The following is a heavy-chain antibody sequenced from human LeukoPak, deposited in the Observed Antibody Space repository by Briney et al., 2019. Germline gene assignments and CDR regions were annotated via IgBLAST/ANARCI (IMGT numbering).Heavy chain of an antibody. CDR3: ANGKVWFGDLDY. Sequence: PGGSLRLSCAASGFTFTTYAVSWVRQAPGKGLEWVSAISGSGGSTYYADSVKGRFTISRDNSKNTLYLQMNSLRAEDTAVYYCANGKVWFGDLDYWGQGTLVTVSS. CDR1: GFTFTTYA. D-gene: IGHD3-10*01. J-gene: IGHJ4*02. CDR2: ISGSGGST. V-gene: IGHV3-23*01.